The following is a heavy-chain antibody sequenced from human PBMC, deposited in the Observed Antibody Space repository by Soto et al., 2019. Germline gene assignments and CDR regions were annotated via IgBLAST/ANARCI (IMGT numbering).Heavy chain of an antibody. CDR2: ISAYNGNT. Sequence: ASVKVSCKASGYTFTSYGISWVRQAPGQGLEWMGWISAYNGNTNYAQKLQGRVTMTTDTSTSTAYMELRSLRSDDTDVYYCECEYYYGSGDKTHDAFHIWGQGTMLTVAS. CDR3: ECEYYYGSGDKTHDAFHI. CDR1: GYTFTSYG. V-gene: IGHV1-18*01. D-gene: IGHD3-10*01. J-gene: IGHJ3*02.